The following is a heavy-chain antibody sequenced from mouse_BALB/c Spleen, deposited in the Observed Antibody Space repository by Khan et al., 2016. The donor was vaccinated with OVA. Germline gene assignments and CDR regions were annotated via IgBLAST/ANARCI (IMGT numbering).Heavy chain of an antibody. V-gene: IGHV5-9-3*01. Sequence: EVELVESGGGLVKPGGSLKLSCSASGFTFSSYAMSWVRQTPEKRLELVATISSGGHYIFYPDSVKGRFTISRDNARNTLYLQMSSLRSEDTAMYYCARSLVDYYAMDYWGQGTSVTVSS. J-gene: IGHJ4*01. CDR3: ARSLVDYYAMDY. CDR2: ISSGGHYI. CDR1: GFTFSSYA. D-gene: IGHD2-2*01.